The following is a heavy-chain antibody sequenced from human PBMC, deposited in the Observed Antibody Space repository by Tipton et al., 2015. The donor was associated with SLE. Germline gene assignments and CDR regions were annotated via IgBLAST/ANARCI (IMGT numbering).Heavy chain of an antibody. Sequence: LRLSCSVSDGSINGHYWTWVRQPPGKGLEWIGYMYYSGTTNYNPSLQSRVTMSVDMSKNQFSLELKSVTAADTAVYYCAREFLNPVTTVHYYFDLWGSGTLVTVSS. CDR2: MYYSGTT. J-gene: IGHJ2*01. D-gene: IGHD4-11*01. V-gene: IGHV4-59*11. CDR1: DGSINGHY. CDR3: AREFLNPVTTVHYYFDL.